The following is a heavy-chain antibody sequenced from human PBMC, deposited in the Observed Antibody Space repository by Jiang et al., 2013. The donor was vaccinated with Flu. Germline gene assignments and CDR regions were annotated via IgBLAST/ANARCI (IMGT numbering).Heavy chain of an antibody. V-gene: IGHV3-66*01. CDR2: SGGST. J-gene: IGHJ4*02. Sequence: SGGSTYYADSVKGRFTISRDNSKNTLYLQMNSLRAEDTAVYYCARESGSGWNFDYWGQGTLVTVSS. D-gene: IGHD6-19*01. CDR3: ARESGSGWNFDY.